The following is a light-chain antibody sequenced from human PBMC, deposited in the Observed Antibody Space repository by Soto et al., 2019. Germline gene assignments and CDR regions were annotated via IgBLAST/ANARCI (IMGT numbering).Light chain of an antibody. CDR2: DAS. Sequence: NQLLLPEECTTLSCTAHQSVSSSYLAWYQQKPGQPPRLLIYDASNRATGIPARFIGSGSGTDYALAISCLEPEDLALCYSKDYGSPPWAFGQGTKVDIK. J-gene: IGKJ1*01. CDR3: KDYGSPPWA. CDR1: QSVSSSY. V-gene: IGKV3-20*01.